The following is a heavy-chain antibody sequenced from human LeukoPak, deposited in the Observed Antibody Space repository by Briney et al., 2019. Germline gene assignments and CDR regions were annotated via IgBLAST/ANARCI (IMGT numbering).Heavy chain of an antibody. CDR2: INHSGST. Sequence: PSETLSLTCAVYGGSFSGYYWSWLRQPPGKGLEWIVEINHSGSTNYNPSLKSRVTISVDTSKIQFSLKLSSVTAADTAVYYCARGLRLGSSGYYKRYNWFDRWGQGTLVTVSS. J-gene: IGHJ5*02. V-gene: IGHV4-34*01. D-gene: IGHD3-22*01. CDR3: ARGLRLGSSGYYKRYNWFDR. CDR1: GGSFSGYY.